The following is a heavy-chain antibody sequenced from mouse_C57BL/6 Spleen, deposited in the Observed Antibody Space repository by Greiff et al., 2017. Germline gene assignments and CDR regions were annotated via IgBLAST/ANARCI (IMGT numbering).Heavy chain of an antibody. CDR1: GFTFSDYG. J-gene: IGHJ3*01. D-gene: IGHD1-1*01. CDR3: ASVGTNYYGSSLSWFAY. V-gene: IGHV5-17*01. CDR2: ISSGSSTI. Sequence: EVQGVESGGGLVKPGGSLKLSCAASGFTFSDYGMHWVRQAPEKGLEWVAYISSGSSTIYYADTVKGRFTISRDNAKNTLFLQMTSLRSEDTAMYYCASVGTNYYGSSLSWFAYWGQGTLVTVSA.